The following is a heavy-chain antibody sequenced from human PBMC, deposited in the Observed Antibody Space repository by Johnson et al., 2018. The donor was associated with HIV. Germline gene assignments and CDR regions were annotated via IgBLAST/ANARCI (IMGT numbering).Heavy chain of an antibody. J-gene: IGHJ3*02. CDR3: TTEVREEKAFDI. V-gene: IGHV3-15*01. Sequence: EVQLVESGGGLVKPGGSLRLSCAASGFTFSNAWMSWVRQAPGKGLEWVGRIKSKTDGGTTDYAAPVKGRFTISRDDSKNTLYLQMNSLKTEDTAVYYCTTEVREEKAFDIWGQGTMVTVSS. D-gene: IGHD1-26*01. CDR1: GFTFSNAW. CDR2: IKSKTDGGTT.